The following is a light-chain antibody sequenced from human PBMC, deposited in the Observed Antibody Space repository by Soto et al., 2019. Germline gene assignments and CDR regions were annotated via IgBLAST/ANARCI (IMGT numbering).Light chain of an antibody. J-gene: IGKJ1*01. CDR3: QQSYSAPVT. CDR1: QSISSY. CDR2: AAS. V-gene: IGKV1-39*01. Sequence: DIQMTQSPSSLSASIGDRVTITCRASQSISSYLNWFQQKTGEAPKLLIQAASSLQSGVQSRFSGSGSGTDFTLTINSLQPEDFAVYYFQQSYSAPVTFGQGTKV.